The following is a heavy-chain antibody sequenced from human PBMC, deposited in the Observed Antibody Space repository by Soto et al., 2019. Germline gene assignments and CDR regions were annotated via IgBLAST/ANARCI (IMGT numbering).Heavy chain of an antibody. D-gene: IGHD3-10*01. CDR1: GGTFSSYA. Sequence: SVKVSCKASGGTFSSYAISWVRQAPGQGREWMGGIIPIFGTANYAQKFQGRVTITADKSTSTAYMELSSLRSEDTAVYYCARFIGVRRITMVRGVIEYYYYLMDVWGQGTTGTVS. CDR2: IIPIFGTA. V-gene: IGHV1-69*06. J-gene: IGHJ6*02. CDR3: ARFIGVRRITMVRGVIEYYYYLMDV.